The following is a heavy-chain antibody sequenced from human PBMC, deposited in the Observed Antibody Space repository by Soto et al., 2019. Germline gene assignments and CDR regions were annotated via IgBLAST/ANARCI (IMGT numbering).Heavy chain of an antibody. CDR1: GGSFSGYY. D-gene: IGHD3-3*01. Sequence: SETLSLTCAVYGGSFSGYYWSWIRQPPGKGLEWIGEINHSGSTNYNPSLKSRVAISVDTSKNQFSLKLSSVTAADTAVYYCARGPKLRFLEWLPTSLYGMDVWGQGTTVTVSS. CDR3: ARGPKLRFLEWLPTSLYGMDV. J-gene: IGHJ6*02. V-gene: IGHV4-34*01. CDR2: INHSGST.